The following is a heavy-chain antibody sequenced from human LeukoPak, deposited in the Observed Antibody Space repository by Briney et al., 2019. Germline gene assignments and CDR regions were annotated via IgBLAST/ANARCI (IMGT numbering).Heavy chain of an antibody. D-gene: IGHD1-7*01. Sequence: GGSLRLSCAVSGFRFSSQWMTWVRQAPGTGLEWVATINSDGSAKYHVDSVKGRFTISRDNAKNLVYLQMSILRAEDTAVYYCADLGTSDCGQGTLVTISS. CDR3: ADLGTSD. V-gene: IGHV3-7*01. CDR2: INSDGSAK. J-gene: IGHJ4*02. CDR1: GFRFSSQW.